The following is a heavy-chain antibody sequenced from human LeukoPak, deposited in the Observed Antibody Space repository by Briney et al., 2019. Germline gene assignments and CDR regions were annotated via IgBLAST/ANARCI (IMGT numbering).Heavy chain of an antibody. CDR3: ARDVYTSGWRYFDL. CDR2: INPNSGDT. Sequence: ASVKVSCKASGYTFTSYGISWVRQAPGQGPEWMGWINPNSGDTNYAQKFQGRVTLTRDASIGTAYMEMNRLTYDDTAIYYCARDVYTSGWRYFDLWGHGTLVTVSS. V-gene: IGHV1-2*02. J-gene: IGHJ2*01. CDR1: GYTFTSYG. D-gene: IGHD6-19*01.